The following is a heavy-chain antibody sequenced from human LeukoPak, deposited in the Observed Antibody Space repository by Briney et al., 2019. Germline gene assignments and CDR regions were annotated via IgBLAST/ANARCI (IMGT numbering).Heavy chain of an antibody. J-gene: IGHJ4*02. V-gene: IGHV3-7*03. CDR2: IKPDGTTK. CDR1: GFPFSSYS. D-gene: IGHD6-13*01. Sequence: GGSLRLSCAASGFPFSSYSMTWVRQAPGKGLEWVANIKPDGTTKSYVDSVKGRFTISRDNALNSLYLQMNSLRAEDTAIYYCARSIPYGTTWYGRSDYWGQGTLVTVSS. CDR3: ARSIPYGTTWYGRSDY.